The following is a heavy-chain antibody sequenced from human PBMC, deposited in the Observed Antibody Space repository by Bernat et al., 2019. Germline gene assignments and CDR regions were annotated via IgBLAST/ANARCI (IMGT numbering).Heavy chain of an antibody. CDR1: GFTFSSYW. J-gene: IGHJ4*02. CDR3: ARDSTYYDILTGYANPLPFDY. D-gene: IGHD3-9*01. CDR2: IKQDGSEK. V-gene: IGHV3-7*01. Sequence: EVQLVESGGGLVQPGGSLRLSCAASGFTFSSYWMSWVRQAPGKGLEWVANIKQDGSEKYYVDSVTGRFTISRDNAKNSLYLQMNSLRAEDTAVYYCARDSTYYDILTGYANPLPFDYWGQGTLVTVSS.